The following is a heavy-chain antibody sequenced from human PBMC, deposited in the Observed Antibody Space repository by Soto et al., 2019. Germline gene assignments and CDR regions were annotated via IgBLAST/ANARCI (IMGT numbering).Heavy chain of an antibody. CDR2: INPNVGAT. D-gene: IGHD5-12*01. V-gene: IGHV1-2*02. CDR1: GDSFSAFY. J-gene: IGHJ6*03. Sequence: QVQLVQSGAEVKKPGASVKVSCKTSGDSFSAFYLHWVRQAPGQGLEWLGWINPNVGATKYAQKFRGRVAMTRDTSIRTAYLELSSLRSDDTAIYYCARESGGATATLDYYYFYMDVWGKGTTVTVSS. CDR3: ARESGGATATLDYYYFYMDV.